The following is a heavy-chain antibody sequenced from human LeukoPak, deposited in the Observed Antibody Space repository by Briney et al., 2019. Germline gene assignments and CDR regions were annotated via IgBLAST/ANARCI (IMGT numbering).Heavy chain of an antibody. CDR1: GFTFSSYW. V-gene: IGHV3-7*01. Sequence: PGGSLRLSCAASGFTFSSYWMSWVRQAPGKGLEWVANIKQDGSEKYHVDSVKGRFTISRDNAKNSLYLQMNSLRAEDTAVYYCARRITMVRGVPTAFDIWGQGTMVTVSS. CDR3: ARRITMVRGVPTAFDI. D-gene: IGHD3-10*01. J-gene: IGHJ3*02. CDR2: IKQDGSEK.